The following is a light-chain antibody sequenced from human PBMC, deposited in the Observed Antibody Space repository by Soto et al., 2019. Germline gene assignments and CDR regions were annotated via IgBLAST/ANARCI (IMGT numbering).Light chain of an antibody. Sequence: EIVMTQSPATLSVSPGERATLSCRASQSVSSNVAWYQQIPGQTPRLLIYGASSRATGIPDRFSGSGSGTDFTLTISRLEPEDFAVYYCQQYGSSPRTFGQGTRLEIK. V-gene: IGKV3-20*01. J-gene: IGKJ5*01. CDR1: QSVSSN. CDR2: GAS. CDR3: QQYGSSPRT.